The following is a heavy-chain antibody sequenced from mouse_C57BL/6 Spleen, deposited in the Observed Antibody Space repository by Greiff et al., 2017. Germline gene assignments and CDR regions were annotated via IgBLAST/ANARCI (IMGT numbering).Heavy chain of an antibody. D-gene: IGHD1-1*02. CDR3: AIEDGSYVFYY. CDR2: ISSGGSYT. CDR1: GFTFSGYG. V-gene: IGHV5-6*01. Sequence: EVKLVESGGDLVKPGGSLKLSCAASGFTFSGYGMSWVRQTPDKRLEWVATISSGGSYTYYPASVKGRVTITRDTAKNTLYLQMSSLKSEDTAMYYCAIEDGSYVFYYWGQGTTLTASS. J-gene: IGHJ2*01.